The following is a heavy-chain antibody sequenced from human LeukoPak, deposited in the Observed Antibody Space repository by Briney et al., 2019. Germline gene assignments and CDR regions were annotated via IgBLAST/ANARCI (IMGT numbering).Heavy chain of an antibody. CDR3: ARMITLSNGRYSSKTLDY. CDR2: IDWDDDK. CDR1: GFSLSTSGMC. V-gene: IGHV2-70*11. J-gene: IGHJ4*02. Sequence: SGPALVKPTQTLTLTCTFSGFSLSTSGMCVSWIRQPPGKALEWLARIDWDDDKYYSTSPKTRLTISKDTSQNQVVLTMTNMDPVDTATYYCARMITLSNGRYSSKTLDYWGQGTLVTVSS. D-gene: IGHD5-18*01.